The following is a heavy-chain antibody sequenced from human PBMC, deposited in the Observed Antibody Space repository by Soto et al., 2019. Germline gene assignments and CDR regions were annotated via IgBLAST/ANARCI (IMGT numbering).Heavy chain of an antibody. CDR3: AREQRRYCSGGSCYGYYGMDV. Sequence: GGSLRLSCAASGFTVSSNYMSLVRQAPGKGLEWVSVIYSGGSTYYADSVKGRFTISRDNSKNTLYLQMNSLRAEDTAVYYCAREQRRYCSGGSCYGYYGMDVWGQGTTVTVSS. V-gene: IGHV3-53*05. CDR1: GFTVSSNY. J-gene: IGHJ6*02. CDR2: IYSGGST. D-gene: IGHD2-15*01.